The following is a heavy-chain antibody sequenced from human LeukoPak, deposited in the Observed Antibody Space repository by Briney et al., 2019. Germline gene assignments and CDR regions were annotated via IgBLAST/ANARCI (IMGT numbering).Heavy chain of an antibody. J-gene: IGHJ4*02. V-gene: IGHV3-30*02. CDR3: ANYDRGVYYY. D-gene: IGHD3-16*01. Sequence: GGSLRLSCAASGFTFSSYGMHWVRQAPGKGLEWVAFIRYDGSNKYYADSVKGRFTISRDNSNNTLYLQMNSLRAEDTAVYYCANYDRGVYYYWGQGTLVTVSS. CDR2: IRYDGSNK. CDR1: GFTFSSYG.